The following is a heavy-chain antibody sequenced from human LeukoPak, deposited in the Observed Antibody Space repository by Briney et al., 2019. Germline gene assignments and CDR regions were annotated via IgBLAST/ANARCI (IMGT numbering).Heavy chain of an antibody. V-gene: IGHV3-21*01. CDR1: GFTLSSYS. CDR2: ISSGSTYI. D-gene: IGHD3-22*01. CDR3: ARDRGDYYDSSGRAVLYYFDY. J-gene: IGHJ4*02. Sequence: PGGSLRLSCAASGFTLSSYSMNWVRQAPGKGLDWVSSISSGSTYIYYAHSVKGRFTVYRDNAENSLYLQMNSLRDEDRAVYYCARDRGDYYDSSGRAVLYYFDYWGQGTVVTVSS.